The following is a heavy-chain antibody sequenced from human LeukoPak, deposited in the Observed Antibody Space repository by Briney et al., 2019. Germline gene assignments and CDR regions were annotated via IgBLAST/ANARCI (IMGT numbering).Heavy chain of an antibody. J-gene: IGHJ4*02. D-gene: IGHD1-20*01. CDR2: IRSKANSYAT. CDR1: GFTFSGSA. CDR3: TRLQGITGTPSSN. V-gene: IGHV3-73*01. Sequence: SGGSLRLSCAASGFTFSGSAMRWVRQASGKGREWVGRIRSKANSYATAYAASVKGRFTISRDDSKNTAYLQMNSLKTEDTAVYYCTRLQGITGTPSSNWGQGTLVTVSS.